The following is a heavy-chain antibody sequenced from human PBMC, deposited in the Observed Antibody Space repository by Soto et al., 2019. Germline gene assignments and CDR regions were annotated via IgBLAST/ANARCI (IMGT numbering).Heavy chain of an antibody. CDR2: IHYSGST. Sequence: SSETLSLTCTVSGGSISSSSYYWGWIRQPPGKGLEWIGSIHYSGSTYYKASLKSRVTISVDTSKNQFSLKLSSVTAADTAVYYCARLNGYCISTNCHGYYGMDVWGQGTTVTVSS. CDR1: GGSISSSSYY. CDR3: ARLNGYCISTNCHGYYGMDV. J-gene: IGHJ6*02. D-gene: IGHD2-2*03. V-gene: IGHV4-39*01.